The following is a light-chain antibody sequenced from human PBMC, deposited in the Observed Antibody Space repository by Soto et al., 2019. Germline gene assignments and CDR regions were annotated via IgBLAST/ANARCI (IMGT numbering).Light chain of an antibody. V-gene: IGLV1-44*01. CDR1: SSNIGSNP. CDR3: AIWDGRLSDFV. CDR2: NTD. J-gene: IGLJ3*02. Sequence: QSVLTQPPSESGTPGQRVTISCSGSSSNIGSNPVNWYQHVPGTAPKLLIYNTDRRPSGVPDRISGSKSGTSASLAISGLQSEDEADYYCAIWDGRLSDFVFGGGTKLTVL.